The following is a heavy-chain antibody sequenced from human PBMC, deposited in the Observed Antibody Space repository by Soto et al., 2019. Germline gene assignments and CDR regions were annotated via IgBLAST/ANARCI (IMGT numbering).Heavy chain of an antibody. D-gene: IGHD2-2*01. V-gene: IGHV3-13*01. CDR1: GFTFSSYD. Sequence: EVQLVESGGGVVQPGGSLRLSCAASGFTFSSYDMHWVRQATGKGLEWVSAMGTAGDTYYPGSVKGRFTISRENAKNSFYLPLNSLRAGDTAVYYCARALYCSSTSCPPYYYYYMDVWGKGTTVTVSS. CDR3: ARALYCSSTSCPPYYYYYMDV. J-gene: IGHJ6*03. CDR2: MGTAGDT.